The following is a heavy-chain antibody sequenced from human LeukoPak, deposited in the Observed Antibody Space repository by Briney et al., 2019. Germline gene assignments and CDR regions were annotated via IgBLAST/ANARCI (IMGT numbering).Heavy chain of an antibody. D-gene: IGHD2-15*01. Sequence: SETLSLTCSVSGDSINSNYWSWMRQPPGKGLGWTGYIYYGGSTNYNPSLKSRVSMSVDTSKNQFSLNLSSVTAADTAVYHCARLLAGCPGGRCRAHFDYWGQVSLVTVSS. J-gene: IGHJ4*02. V-gene: IGHV4-59*01. CDR1: GDSINSNY. CDR2: IYYGGST. CDR3: ARLLAGCPGGRCRAHFDY.